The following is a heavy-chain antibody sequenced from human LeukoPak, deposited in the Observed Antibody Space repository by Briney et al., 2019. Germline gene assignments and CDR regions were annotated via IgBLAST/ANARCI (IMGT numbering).Heavy chain of an antibody. CDR3: ARGYHGGLLWFGELPFDP. Sequence: ASVKVSCKASGYTFTSYGISWVRQAPGQGLEWMGWISAYNGNTNYAQKLQGRVTMTTDTSTSTAYMELRSLRSDDTAVYYCARGYHGGLLWFGELPFDPWGQGTLVTVSS. J-gene: IGHJ5*02. V-gene: IGHV1-18*01. CDR2: ISAYNGNT. CDR1: GYTFTSYG. D-gene: IGHD3-10*01.